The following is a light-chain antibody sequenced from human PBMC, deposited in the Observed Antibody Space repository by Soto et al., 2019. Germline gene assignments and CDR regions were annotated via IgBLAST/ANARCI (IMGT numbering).Light chain of an antibody. Sequence: EIVMTQSPATLSVSPGERVTLSCRASQSVSHNLAWYQQKPGQAPRLLIYGPSTRATGIPARFSGSGSGTEFTLTISSLQSEDFALYFCQQYNKWHRTIGQGTKVDI. J-gene: IGKJ1*01. CDR2: GPS. CDR3: QQYNKWHRT. CDR1: QSVSHN. V-gene: IGKV3-15*01.